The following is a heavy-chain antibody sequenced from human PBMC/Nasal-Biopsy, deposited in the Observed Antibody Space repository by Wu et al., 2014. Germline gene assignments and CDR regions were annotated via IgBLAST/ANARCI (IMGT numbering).Heavy chain of an antibody. CDR3: ARPYAYSAFHH. CDR1: GYAFADFF. CDR2: INAKSGDT. V-gene: IGHV1-2*06. D-gene: IGHD3-16*01. J-gene: IGHJ4*02. Sequence: VKVSCKTSGYAFADFFIHWIRQAPGQGLEWMGRINAKSGDTEYARNFQGRVTMTRDTSITTAYLDLSGLRSDDTATYYCARPYAYSAFHHWGQGTLVTVSS.